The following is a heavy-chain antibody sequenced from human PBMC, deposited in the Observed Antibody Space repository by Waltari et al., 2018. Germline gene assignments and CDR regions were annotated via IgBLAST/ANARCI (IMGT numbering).Heavy chain of an antibody. CDR2: ISYDGSNK. J-gene: IGHJ4*02. D-gene: IGHD2-15*01. CDR3: AKDKRGYCSGGSCYPTDY. V-gene: IGHV3-30*18. Sequence: APGKGLEWVAVISYDGSNKYYADSVKGRFTISRDNSKNTLYLQMNSLRAEDTAVYYCAKDKRGYCSGGSCYPTDYWGQGTLVTVSS.